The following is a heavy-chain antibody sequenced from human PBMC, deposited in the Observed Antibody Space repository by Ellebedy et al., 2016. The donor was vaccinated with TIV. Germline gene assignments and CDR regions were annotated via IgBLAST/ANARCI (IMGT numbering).Heavy chain of an antibody. CDR1: DGSISSIRSY. Sequence: SETLSLTXTASDGSISSIRSYWCWIRQPPGKGLEWIGYIYYSGSTNYNPSLKSRVTISVDTSKNQFSLKLSSVTDAETAVYYCPRQGLVGATLVLVNWFDPWGQGTLVTVSS. J-gene: IGHJ5*02. CDR2: IYYSGST. V-gene: IGHV4-61*05. D-gene: IGHD1-26*01. CDR3: PRQGLVGATLVLVNWFDP.